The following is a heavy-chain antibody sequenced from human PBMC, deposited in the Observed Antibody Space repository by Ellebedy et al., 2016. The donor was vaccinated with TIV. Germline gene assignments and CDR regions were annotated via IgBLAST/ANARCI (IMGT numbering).Heavy chain of an antibody. CDR1: GDSVSSNSAA. J-gene: IGHJ6*02. CDR2: TYYRSRWYN. Sequence: SETLSLTCAISGDSVSSNSAAWNWIRQSPSRGLEWLGRTYYRSRWYNDYAVSVKSRISINPDTSKNQFSLQLNSVTPEDTAVYYCARSDGTGLYGMDVWGQGTTVTVSS. V-gene: IGHV6-1*01. CDR3: ARSDGTGLYGMDV. D-gene: IGHD1-1*01.